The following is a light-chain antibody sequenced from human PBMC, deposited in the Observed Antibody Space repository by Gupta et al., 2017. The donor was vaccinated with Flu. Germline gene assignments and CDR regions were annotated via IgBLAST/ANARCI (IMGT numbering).Light chain of an antibody. CDR3: QQDGNSPWT. V-gene: IGKV3-20*01. CDR1: QSVRSSY. CDR2: GAL. J-gene: IGKJ1*01. Sequence: EIVLTQSPGTLSLSPGERATLSCRASQSVRSSYLAWYQQKPGQAPRLLIYGALRRATGIPDRGSGTGSGTDFTLTISRLEPEDFAVYYCQQDGNSPWTFGQGTKVEIK.